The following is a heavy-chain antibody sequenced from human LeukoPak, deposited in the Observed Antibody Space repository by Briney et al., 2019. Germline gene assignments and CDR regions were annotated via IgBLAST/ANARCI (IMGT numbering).Heavy chain of an antibody. D-gene: IGHD1-1*01. CDR2: ISSDEIST. CDR1: GFTFSSYW. V-gene: IGHV3-74*01. CDR3: AKAGGTTGSMRFYMDV. Sequence: GGSLRLSCAGSGFTFSSYWMLWVRQAPGEGLVWVSRISSDEISTNYAASVRGRFTITRDNAKNTLYLQMDSLRAEDTAVYYCAKAGGTTGSMRFYMDVWGKGTTVTVSS. J-gene: IGHJ6*03.